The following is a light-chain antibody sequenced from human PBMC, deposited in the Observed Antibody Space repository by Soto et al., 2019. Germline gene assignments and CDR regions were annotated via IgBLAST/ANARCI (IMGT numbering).Light chain of an antibody. CDR3: CSYSGRTTWV. CDR1: SSDVGNYDL. J-gene: IGLJ3*02. V-gene: IGLV2-23*02. CDR2: EVN. Sequence: QSVLTQPASVSGSPGQSITISCTGTSSDVGNYDLVSWYQQHPGQAPKLLIYEVNKRPSGVSNHFSGSKSGNTAALTIFGIQAEDEADYYCCSYSGRTTWVFGGGTKLTVL.